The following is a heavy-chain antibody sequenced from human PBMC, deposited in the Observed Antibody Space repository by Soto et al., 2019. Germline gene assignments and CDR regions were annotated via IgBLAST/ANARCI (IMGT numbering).Heavy chain of an antibody. V-gene: IGHV1-3*01. Sequence: ASVKVSCKASGYTFTSYAMHWVRQAPGQRLEWMGWINAGNGNTKYSQKFQGRVTITRDTSASTAYMELSSLRSEDTAVYYHARAPRAAAAGSDNWFDPGGQGTLVTVSS. CDR3: ARAPRAAAAGSDNWFDP. CDR1: GYTFTSYA. D-gene: IGHD6-13*01. J-gene: IGHJ5*02. CDR2: INAGNGNT.